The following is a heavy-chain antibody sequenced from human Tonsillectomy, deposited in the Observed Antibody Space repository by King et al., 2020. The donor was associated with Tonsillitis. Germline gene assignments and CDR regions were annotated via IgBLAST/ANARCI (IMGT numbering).Heavy chain of an antibody. J-gene: IGHJ4*02. Sequence: QVQLQESGPGLVKPSQTLSLTCTVSGGSISSGSYFWSWIRQSAGKGLEWIGRIYTSGSTNCNPSLKSRVTISVNMSKNQFSLKLTSVTAADTAVYYCARGYYDILTGYLFDYWGQGTQVTVSS. V-gene: IGHV4-61*02. D-gene: IGHD3-9*01. CDR3: ARGYYDILTGYLFDY. CDR1: GGSISSGSYF. CDR2: IYTSGST.